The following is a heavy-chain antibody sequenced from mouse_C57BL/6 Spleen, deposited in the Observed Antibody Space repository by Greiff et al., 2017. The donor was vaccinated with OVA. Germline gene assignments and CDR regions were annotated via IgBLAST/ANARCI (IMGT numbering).Heavy chain of an antibody. CDR1: GYTFTSYW. J-gene: IGHJ2*01. CDR3: ARDYYGSSYIDY. CDR2: IYPSDSET. V-gene: IGHV1-61*01. D-gene: IGHD1-1*01. Sequence: QVQLQQSGAELVRPGSSVKLSCKASGYTFTSYWMDWVKQRPGQGLEWIGNIYPSDSETHYNQKFKDKATLTVDKSSSTAYMQLSSLTSEDSAVYYCARDYYGSSYIDYWGQGTTLTVSS.